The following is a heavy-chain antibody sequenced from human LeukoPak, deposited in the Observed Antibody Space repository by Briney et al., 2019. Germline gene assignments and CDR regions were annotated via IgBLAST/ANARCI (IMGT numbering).Heavy chain of an antibody. J-gene: IGHJ6*03. Sequence: GASVKVSCKASGGTFSSYAISWVRQAPGQGLEWMGGIIPILGTANYAQKFQGRVTITADESTSTAYMELSSLRSEDTAVYYCARRYSSSWLSQAPPTYYYYYMDVWGKGTTVTVSS. D-gene: IGHD6-13*01. CDR2: IIPILGTA. V-gene: IGHV1-69*13. CDR1: GGTFSSYA. CDR3: ARRYSSSWLSQAPPTYYYYYMDV.